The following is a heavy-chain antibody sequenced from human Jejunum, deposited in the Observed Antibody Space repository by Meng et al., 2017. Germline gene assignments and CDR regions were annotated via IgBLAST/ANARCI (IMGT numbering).Heavy chain of an antibody. CDR1: GVSISTLY. CDR3: AGRKVVVTTYYHYYPMDV. D-gene: IGHD3-22*01. CDR2: IYTRGST. J-gene: IGHJ6*02. V-gene: IGHV4-4*07. Sequence: SETLSLTCTVSGVSISTLYWSWIRQSAGKGLDWIGRIYTRGSTSYNPSLKSRVTMSMDTSKNQFSLKLNSVTAEDTAVYYCAGRKVVVTTYYHYYPMDVWGQGTTVTVSS.